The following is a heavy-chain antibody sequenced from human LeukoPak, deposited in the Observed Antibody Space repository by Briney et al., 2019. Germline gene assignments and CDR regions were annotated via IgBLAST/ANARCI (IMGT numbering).Heavy chain of an antibody. CDR3: ARDERCYDYMDV. CDR2: ISSSSSTI. J-gene: IGHJ6*03. V-gene: IGHV3-48*01. Sequence: PGGSLRLSCAASGFTFSSYSVNWVRQAPGKGLEWVSYISSSSSTIYYADSVKGRFTISRDNAKNSLYLQMNSLRAEDTAVYFCARDERCYDYMDVWGKGTTVTVSS. CDR1: GFTFSSYS.